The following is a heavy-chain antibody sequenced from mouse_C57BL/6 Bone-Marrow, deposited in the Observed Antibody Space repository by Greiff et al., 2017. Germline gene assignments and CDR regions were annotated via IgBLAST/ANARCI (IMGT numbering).Heavy chain of an antibody. CDR1: EYEFPSHD. CDR2: INSDGGST. Sequence: EVMLVESGGGLVQPGESLKLSCESNEYEFPSHDMSWVRKTPEKRLEFVAAINSDGGSTYYPDTMERRFIISRDNTKKTLYLQMSSLRSEDTALYYCTRDYGSSFPFAYWGQGTLVSVSA. J-gene: IGHJ3*01. CDR3: TRDYGSSFPFAY. D-gene: IGHD1-1*01. V-gene: IGHV5-2*03.